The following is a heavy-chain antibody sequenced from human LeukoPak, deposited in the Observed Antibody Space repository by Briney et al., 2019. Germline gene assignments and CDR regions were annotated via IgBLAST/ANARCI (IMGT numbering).Heavy chain of an antibody. Sequence: GASVKVFCKASGYTFTSYGISWVRQAPGQGLEWMGWISAYNGNTNYAQKLQGRVTMTTDTSTSTAYMELRSLRSDDTAVYYCARVAVYCSSTSCRNYYYYYMDVWGKGTTVTVSS. CDR2: ISAYNGNT. CDR3: ARVAVYCSSTSCRNYYYYYMDV. V-gene: IGHV1-18*01. CDR1: GYTFTSYG. J-gene: IGHJ6*03. D-gene: IGHD2-2*01.